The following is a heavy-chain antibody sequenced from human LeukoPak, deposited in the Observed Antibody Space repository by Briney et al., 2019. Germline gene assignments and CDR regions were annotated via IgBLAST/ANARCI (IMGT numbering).Heavy chain of an antibody. CDR1: GFTFSSYA. Sequence: PGGSLRLSCAASGFTFSSYAMRWVRQAPGKGLEWVAVISYDGSNKYYADSVKGRFTISRDNSKNTLYLQMNSLRAEDTAVYYCARATIVVVPAAHFDAFDIWGQGTMVTVSS. CDR3: ARATIVVVPAAHFDAFDI. CDR2: ISYDGSNK. D-gene: IGHD2-2*01. V-gene: IGHV3-30*01. J-gene: IGHJ3*02.